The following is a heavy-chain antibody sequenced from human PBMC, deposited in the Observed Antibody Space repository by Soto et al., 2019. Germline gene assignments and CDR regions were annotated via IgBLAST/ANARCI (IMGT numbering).Heavy chain of an antibody. V-gene: IGHV1-18*01. CDR2: ISAYNGNT. J-gene: IGHJ6*02. CDR1: GYTFTSYG. Sequence: GASVKVSCKASGYTFTSYGISWVRQAPGQGLEWMGWISAYNGNTNYAQKLQGRVTMTTDTSTSTAYMELRSLRSDDTAVYYCAREALLWFGESDYYYYGMDVWGQGTTVTVSS. CDR3: AREALLWFGESDYYYYGMDV. D-gene: IGHD3-10*01.